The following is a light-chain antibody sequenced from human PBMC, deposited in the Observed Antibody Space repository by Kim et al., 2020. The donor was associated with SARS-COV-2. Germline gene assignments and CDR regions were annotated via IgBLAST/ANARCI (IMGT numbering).Light chain of an antibody. CDR3: QHLLS. CDR2: GAS. J-gene: IGKJ1*01. V-gene: IGKV3-15*01. CDR1: QSVGSN. Sequence: ATLCVTAGERARLSCRASQSVGSNFAWCRQKPGQAARHLITGASGSAAGIPARVSGSGSETEFTLTICGLQAVDFAVYYCQHLLSFGRGTKVDIK.